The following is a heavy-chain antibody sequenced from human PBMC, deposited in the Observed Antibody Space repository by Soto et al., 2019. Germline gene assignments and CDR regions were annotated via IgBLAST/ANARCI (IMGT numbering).Heavy chain of an antibody. V-gene: IGHV4-31*02. CDR3: ARIEMASIK. Sequence: SETLSLTXSVSGASIRRGGYYWSWLRQSPGKGLEWIGHIYYTGSTFYSPSLKSRLTISLDTSKNQFSLDLRSVTAADAAMYYCARIEMASIKWGRGTLVTVSS. CDR1: GASIRRGGYY. CDR2: IYYTGST. J-gene: IGHJ4*02.